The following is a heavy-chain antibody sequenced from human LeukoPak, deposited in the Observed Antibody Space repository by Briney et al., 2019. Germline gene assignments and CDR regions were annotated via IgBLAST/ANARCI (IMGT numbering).Heavy chain of an antibody. V-gene: IGHV1-69*01. J-gene: IGHJ4*02. Sequence: GASVKVSCKASGGTFSSYSIDWVRQAPGQGLEWMGGIIPIFGTTNYAQKFQGRVTITADEPTSTAYMELSSLRSEDTAVYYCARDRHSPHCSSTSCHGSFDYWGQGTLVTVSS. CDR3: ARDRHSPHCSSTSCHGSFDY. CDR2: IIPIFGTT. D-gene: IGHD2-2*01. CDR1: GGTFSSYS.